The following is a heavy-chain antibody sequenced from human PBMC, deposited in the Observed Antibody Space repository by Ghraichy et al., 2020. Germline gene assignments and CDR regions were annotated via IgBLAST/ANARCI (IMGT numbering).Heavy chain of an antibody. CDR3: ARGPDFDWLSLGSYGMDV. Sequence: ESLNISCTVSGGFISIRSYYWGWIRQPPGKGLEWIGTIYYSGTTYYNPSLKSRVTISVDTSKNQLSLKLTSVTAADTAVYYCARGPDFDWLSLGSYGMDVWGHGTTVTVSS. CDR1: GGFISIRSYY. CDR2: IYYSGTT. D-gene: IGHD3-9*01. J-gene: IGHJ6*02. V-gene: IGHV4-39*07.